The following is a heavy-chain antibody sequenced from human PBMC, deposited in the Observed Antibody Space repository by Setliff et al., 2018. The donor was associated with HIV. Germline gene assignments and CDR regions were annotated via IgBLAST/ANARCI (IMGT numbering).Heavy chain of an antibody. J-gene: IGHJ4*02. Sequence: PSETLSLTCTVSGGSISSSSYYWGWIRQPPGKGLEWIGSIFYTGSTYYNPSLKSRVTISVDTSKNQVSLKLSSVTAADTAVYYCARWHPPYGFWEEDYWGQGTLVTVSS. CDR1: GGSISSSSYY. CDR2: IFYTGST. V-gene: IGHV4-39*01. D-gene: IGHD3-10*01. CDR3: ARWHPPYGFWEEDY.